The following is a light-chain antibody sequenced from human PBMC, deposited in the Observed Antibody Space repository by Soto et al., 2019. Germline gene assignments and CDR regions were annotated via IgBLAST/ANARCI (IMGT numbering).Light chain of an antibody. V-gene: IGKV3-15*01. CDR1: QSVSSR. J-gene: IGKJ5*01. CDR2: GAS. Sequence: EIVMTQSPATLSVSAGERATLSCGASQSVSSRLAWYHQKPGQAPKILIYGASTRATGIPARFSGSGSGTEFTLTISSLQSEDFACYYCHQYNSWRITFGGGTRLEIK. CDR3: HQYNSWRIT.